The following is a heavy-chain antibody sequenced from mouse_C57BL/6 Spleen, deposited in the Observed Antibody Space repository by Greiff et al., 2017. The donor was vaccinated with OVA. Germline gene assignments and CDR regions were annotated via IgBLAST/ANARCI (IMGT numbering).Heavy chain of an antibody. CDR1: GYTFTDYN. CDR3: ARLVYYGNSGWFAY. V-gene: IGHV1-22*01. CDR2: INPNNGGT. Sequence: VQLQQSGPELVKPGASVKMSCKASGYTFTDYNMHWVKQSHGKSLEWIGYINPNNGGTSYNQKFKGKATLTVNKSSSTAYMELRSLTSEDSAVYYCARLVYYGNSGWFAYWGQGTLVTVSA. J-gene: IGHJ3*01. D-gene: IGHD2-1*01.